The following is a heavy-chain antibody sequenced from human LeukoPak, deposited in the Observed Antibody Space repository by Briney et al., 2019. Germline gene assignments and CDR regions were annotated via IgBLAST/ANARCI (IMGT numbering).Heavy chain of an antibody. CDR2: ISYDGSNK. D-gene: IGHD1-7*01. Sequence: PGGSLRLSCAASGFTFSSYGMHWVRQAPGKGLEWVAVISYDGSNKYYADSVKGRFTISRDNSKNTLYLQMNSLRAEDTAVYYCAKGGTGTTVRYFDYWGQGTLVTVSS. CDR1: GFTFSSYG. J-gene: IGHJ4*02. CDR3: AKGGTGTTVRYFDY. V-gene: IGHV3-30*18.